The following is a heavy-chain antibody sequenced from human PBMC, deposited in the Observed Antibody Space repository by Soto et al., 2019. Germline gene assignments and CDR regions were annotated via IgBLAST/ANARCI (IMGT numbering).Heavy chain of an antibody. J-gene: IGHJ5*02. CDR2: IYYSGGT. V-gene: IGHV4-31*03. CDR1: GGSISSGGYY. Sequence: SETLSLTCTVSGGSISSGGYYWSWIRQHPGKGLEWIGYIYYSGGTYYNPSLKSRVTISVDTSKNQFSLKLSSVTAADTAVYYCARDQGNWFDPWGQGTLVTVSS. CDR3: ARDQGNWFDP.